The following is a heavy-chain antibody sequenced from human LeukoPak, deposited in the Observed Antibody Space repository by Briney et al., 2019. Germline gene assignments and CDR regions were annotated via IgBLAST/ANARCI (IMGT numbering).Heavy chain of an antibody. D-gene: IGHD3-22*01. J-gene: IGHJ4*02. CDR1: GFTFSRYA. CDR3: ARDQVEHYYDSSGYSKYYFDY. V-gene: IGHV3-30-3*01. CDR2: ISYDGSKK. Sequence: GGSLRLSCAASGFTFSRYAVHWVRQAPGKGLEWMAVISYDGSKKYYADSVKGRFTISKDTSKNTLYLQMNSLRAEDTAVYYCARDQVEHYYDSSGYSKYYFDYWGQGTLVTVSS.